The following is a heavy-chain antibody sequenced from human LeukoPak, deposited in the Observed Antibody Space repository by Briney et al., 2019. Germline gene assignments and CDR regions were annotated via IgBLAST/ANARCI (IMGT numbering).Heavy chain of an antibody. J-gene: IGHJ4*02. D-gene: IGHD3-3*01. CDR3: AKADRITIFGVVIRPPSKYYFDY. Sequence: GGPLRLSCAASGFTFSSYAMSWVRQAPGKGLEWVSAISGSGGSTYYADSVKGRFTISRDNSKNTLYLQMNSLRAEDTAVYYCAKADRITIFGVVIRPPSKYYFDYWGQGTLVTVSS. CDR1: GFTFSSYA. V-gene: IGHV3-23*01. CDR2: ISGSGGST.